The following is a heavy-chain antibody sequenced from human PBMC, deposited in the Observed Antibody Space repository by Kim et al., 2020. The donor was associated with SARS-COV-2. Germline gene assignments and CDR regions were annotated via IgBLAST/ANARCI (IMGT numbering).Heavy chain of an antibody. D-gene: IGHD3-10*01. V-gene: IGHV4-39*01. Sequence: NTYSTPPLKLRVTNSVDTSKNQFSLKLSSVTAADTAVYYCARLMGYYMDVWGKGTTVTVSS. CDR3: ARLMGYYMDV. CDR2: NT. J-gene: IGHJ6*03.